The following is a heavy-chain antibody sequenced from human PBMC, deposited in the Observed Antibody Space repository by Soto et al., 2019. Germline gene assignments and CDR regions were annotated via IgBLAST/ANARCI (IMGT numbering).Heavy chain of an antibody. Sequence: LVNPTQTLTLTCTFSGFSLSTSGMCVGWIRQPPGKALEWLALIDWDDDKYYSTSLKTRLTISKDTSKNQVVLTVTNMDPVDTATYYCARIRYSSSSGYYYYGMDVWGQGTTVTVSS. CDR2: IDWDDDK. D-gene: IGHD6-6*01. V-gene: IGHV2-70*01. CDR1: GFSLSTSGMC. J-gene: IGHJ6*02. CDR3: ARIRYSSSSGYYYYGMDV.